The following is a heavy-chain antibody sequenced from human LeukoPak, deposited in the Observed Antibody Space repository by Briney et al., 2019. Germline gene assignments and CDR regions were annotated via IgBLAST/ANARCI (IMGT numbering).Heavy chain of an antibody. CDR1: GYTFSNYA. CDR3: AIDGGNFDY. V-gene: IGHV1-69*05. CDR2: VIPIFGTA. D-gene: IGHD4-23*01. Sequence: SVKVSCKASGYTFSNYAISWVRQAPGQGLEWMRGVIPIFGTANYAQKFQGRVTITTDESTSTAYMELSSLRSEDTAVYYCAIDGGNFDYWGQGTLVTVSS. J-gene: IGHJ4*02.